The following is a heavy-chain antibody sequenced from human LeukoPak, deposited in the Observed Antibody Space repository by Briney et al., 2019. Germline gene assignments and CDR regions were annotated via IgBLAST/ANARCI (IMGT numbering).Heavy chain of an antibody. CDR3: ARIAVAGYGVDY. J-gene: IGHJ4*02. CDR2: IYSGGST. CDR1: GFTFSDYY. V-gene: IGHV3-53*01. Sequence: GGSLRLSCAASGFTFSDYYMSWIRQAPGKGLEWVSVIYSGGSTYYADSVKGRFTISRDNSKNTLYLQMNSLRAEDTAVYYCARIAVAGYGVDYWGQGTLVTVSS. D-gene: IGHD6-19*01.